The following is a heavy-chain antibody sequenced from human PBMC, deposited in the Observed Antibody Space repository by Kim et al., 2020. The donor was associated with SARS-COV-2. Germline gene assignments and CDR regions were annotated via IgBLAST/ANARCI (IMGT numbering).Heavy chain of an antibody. D-gene: IGHD6-6*01. V-gene: IGHV3-30*18. J-gene: IGHJ4*02. CDR1: GFTFSSYG. CDR3: ANSAHRIAARPQEFDY. CDR2: ISYDGSNK. Sequence: GGSLRLSCAASGFTFSSYGMHWVRQAPGKGLEWVAVISYDGSNKYYADSVKGRFTISRDNSKNTLYLQMNSLRAEDTAVYYCANSAHRIAARPQEFDYWGQGTLVTVSS.